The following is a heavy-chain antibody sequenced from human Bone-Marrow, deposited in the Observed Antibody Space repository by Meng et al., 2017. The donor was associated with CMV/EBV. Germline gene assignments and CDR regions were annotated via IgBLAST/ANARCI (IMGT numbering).Heavy chain of an antibody. J-gene: IGHJ6*01. D-gene: IGHD3-3*01. V-gene: IGHV3-30*02. CDR1: GFTFSNYG. CDR3: AKDGDFWSGYPRGMAV. Sequence: GESLKISCAASGFTFSNYGMHWVRQAPGKGLEWVAVIRYDGSNKYYADSVKGRFTISRDNSKNTLYLQMNSLRAEDTAVYYCAKDGDFWSGYPRGMAVWGQGTTVTVSS. CDR2: IRYDGSNK.